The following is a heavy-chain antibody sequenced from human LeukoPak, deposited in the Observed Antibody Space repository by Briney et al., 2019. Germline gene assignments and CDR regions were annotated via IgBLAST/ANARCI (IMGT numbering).Heavy chain of an antibody. CDR3: ARGPFDP. CDR2: ISSSSSTI. J-gene: IGHJ5*02. Sequence: PGGSLGLSCAASGFTFSSYSMNWVRQAPGKGLEWVSYISSSSSTIYYADSVKGRFTISRDNAKNSLYLQMNSLRAEDSAVYYCARGPFDPWGQGTLVTVSS. V-gene: IGHV3-48*01. CDR1: GFTFSSYS.